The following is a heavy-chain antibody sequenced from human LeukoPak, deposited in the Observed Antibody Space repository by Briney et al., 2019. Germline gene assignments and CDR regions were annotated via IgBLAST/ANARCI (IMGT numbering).Heavy chain of an antibody. CDR2: INHSGST. CDR1: GGSFSGYY. Sequence: PSETLSLTCAVYGGSFSGYYWSWIRQPPGKGLEWIGEINHSGSTNYNPSLKSRVTISVDTPKNQFSLKLSSVTAADTAVYYCAREAVGCSGGSCYLPDYWGQGTLVTVSS. D-gene: IGHD2-15*01. J-gene: IGHJ4*02. V-gene: IGHV4-34*01. CDR3: AREAVGCSGGSCYLPDY.